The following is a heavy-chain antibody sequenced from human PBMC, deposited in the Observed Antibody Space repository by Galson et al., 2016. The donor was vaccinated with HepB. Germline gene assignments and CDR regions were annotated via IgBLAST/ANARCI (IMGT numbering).Heavy chain of an antibody. J-gene: IGHJ4*02. CDR1: GFTFSSYA. D-gene: IGHD6-19*01. CDR3: ATDPTLAGIFDS. V-gene: IGHV3-23*01. CDR2: ITGSGDTT. Sequence: SLRLSCAASGFTFSSYAMSWVRQAPGRGLEWVSAITGSGDTTYYADSVKGRFTISRDNSKNTLYLQMNSLRAEDTAVYYCATDPTLAGIFDSWGQGTLVTVSA.